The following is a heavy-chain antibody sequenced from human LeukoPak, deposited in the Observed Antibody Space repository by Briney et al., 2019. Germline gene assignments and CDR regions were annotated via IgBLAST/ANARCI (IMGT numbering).Heavy chain of an antibody. CDR1: GYTFTGYY. CDR3: ARDGGGDSSGYYLNWFDP. CDR2: INPNSGGA. V-gene: IGHV1-2*02. Sequence: ASVKVSCKASGYTFTGYYMHWVRQAPGQGLEWMGWINPNSGGANYAQKFQGRVTMTRDTSISTAYMELSRLRSDDTAVYYCARDGGGDSSGYYLNWFDPWGQGTLVTVSS. J-gene: IGHJ5*02. D-gene: IGHD3-22*01.